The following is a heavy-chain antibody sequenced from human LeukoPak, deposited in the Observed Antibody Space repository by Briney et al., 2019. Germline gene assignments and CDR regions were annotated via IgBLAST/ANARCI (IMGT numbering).Heavy chain of an antibody. CDR2: ISAYNGNT. D-gene: IGHD2-15*01. CDR3: ARDRASKVVVAATIDY. CDR1: GYTFTSYD. J-gene: IGHJ4*02. Sequence: ASVTVSCKASGYTFTSYDINWVRQATGQGLEWMGWISAYNGNTNYAQKLQGRVTMTTDTSTSTAYMELRSLRSDDTAVYYCARDRASKVVVAATIDYWGQGTLVTVSS. V-gene: IGHV1-18*01.